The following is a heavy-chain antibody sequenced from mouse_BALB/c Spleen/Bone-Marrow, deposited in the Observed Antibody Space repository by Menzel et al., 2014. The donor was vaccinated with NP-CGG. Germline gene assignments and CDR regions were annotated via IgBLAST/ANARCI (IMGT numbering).Heavy chain of an antibody. CDR3: ARDDYYAMDY. J-gene: IGHJ4*01. CDR1: GFTFTDYY. Sequence: DVMLVESGGGLVQPGGSLRLSCATSGFTFTDYYMSWVRQPPGKALEWLGFIRNKANGYTTEYSASGKGRFTISRDNSQSILYLQMNTLRAEDSATYYCARDDYYAMDYWGQGTSVTVSS. V-gene: IGHV7-3*02. CDR2: IRNKANGYTT.